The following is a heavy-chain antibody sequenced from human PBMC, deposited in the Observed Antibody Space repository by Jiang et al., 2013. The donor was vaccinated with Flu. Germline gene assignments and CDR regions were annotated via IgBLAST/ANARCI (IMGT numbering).Heavy chain of an antibody. CDR2: IYYSGST. V-gene: IGHV4-59*01. CDR3: ARGVYDSGLDY. CDR1: GGSISSYY. D-gene: IGHD3-22*01. Sequence: GSGLVKPSETLSLTCTVSGGSISSYYWSWIRQPPGKGLEWIGYIYYSGSTNYNPSLKSRVTISVDTSKNQFSLKLSSVTAADTAVYYCARGVYDSGLDYWGQGTLVTVSS. J-gene: IGHJ4*02.